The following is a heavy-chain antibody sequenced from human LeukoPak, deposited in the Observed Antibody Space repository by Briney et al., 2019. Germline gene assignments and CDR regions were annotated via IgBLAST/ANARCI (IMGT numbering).Heavy chain of an antibody. J-gene: IGHJ6*03. Sequence: ASVKVSCKASGYTFTGYYMHWVRQAPGQGLEWMGGINPNSGGTNYAQKFQGRVTMTRDTSISTAYMEVSRLRSDDTAVYYCARAPSLEPAYMDVWGKGTTVTVSS. D-gene: IGHD3-3*01. CDR3: ARAPSLEPAYMDV. CDR1: GYTFTGYY. V-gene: IGHV1-2*02. CDR2: INPNSGGT.